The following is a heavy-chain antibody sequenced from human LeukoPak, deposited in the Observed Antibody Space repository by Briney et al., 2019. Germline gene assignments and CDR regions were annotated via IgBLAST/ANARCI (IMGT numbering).Heavy chain of an antibody. Sequence: ASVKVSCKASGYTFTSYYMHWVRQAPGQGLEWMGIINPSGGSTSYAQKFQGRVTMTTDTSTSTAYMELRSLRSDDTAVYYCARDDQSARNYDYWGQGTLVTVSS. CDR3: ARDDQSARNYDY. V-gene: IGHV1-46*01. CDR1: GYTFTSYY. D-gene: IGHD1-7*01. CDR2: INPSGGST. J-gene: IGHJ4*02.